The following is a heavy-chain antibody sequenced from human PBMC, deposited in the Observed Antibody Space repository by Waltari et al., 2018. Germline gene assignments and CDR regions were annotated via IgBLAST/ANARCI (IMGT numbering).Heavy chain of an antibody. V-gene: IGHV4-61*02. CDR3: ARDTGYNYHFDS. CDR2: IYASGSASGST. CDR1: GGSISSDNYY. Sequence: QVQLQESGPGLVKPSQTLSLTCTVSGGSISSDNYYWTWHRQPAGKGLEWIGRIYASGSASGSTNYNPSLKSRVTISVDTSKNQFSLNLNSVTAADTAVYYCARDTGYNYHFDSWGQGTLVTVSS. D-gene: IGHD1-1*01. J-gene: IGHJ4*02.